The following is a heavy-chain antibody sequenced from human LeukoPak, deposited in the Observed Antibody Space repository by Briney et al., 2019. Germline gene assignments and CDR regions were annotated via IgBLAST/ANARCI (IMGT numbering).Heavy chain of an antibody. J-gene: IGHJ4*02. CDR3: ARGSRGHGPYSHSGF. CDR2: MNPKSDNT. Sequence: ASVKVSCEASGYTFTTYDIIWVRQAPGQGLEWMGWMNPKSDNTGYAQKFQGRVTMTRNTSISTAYMELSSLRSEDTAVYYCARGSRGHGPYSHSGFWGQGTLVTVSS. CDR1: GYTFTTYD. D-gene: IGHD4-11*01. V-gene: IGHV1-8*01.